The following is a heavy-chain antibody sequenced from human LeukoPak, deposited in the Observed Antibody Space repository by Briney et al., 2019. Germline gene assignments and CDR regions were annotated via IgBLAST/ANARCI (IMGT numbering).Heavy chain of an antibody. V-gene: IGHV3-66*02. Sequence: GALRLSCAASGFTVSNNYMSWVRQAPGKGLEWVSVIYSGGSTYYADSVKGRFTISRDNSKNTLYLQMNSLRAEDTAVYYCARDIAAAGTPDWGQGTLVTVSS. CDR2: IYSGGST. D-gene: IGHD6-13*01. J-gene: IGHJ4*02. CDR1: GFTVSNNY. CDR3: ARDIAAAGTPD.